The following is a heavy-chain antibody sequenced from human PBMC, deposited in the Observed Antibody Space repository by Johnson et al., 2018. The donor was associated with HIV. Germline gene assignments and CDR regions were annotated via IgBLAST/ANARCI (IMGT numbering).Heavy chain of an antibody. CDR2: ISYDGSNK. CDR1: GFTFSSSA. Sequence: VQLVESGGGVVQPGKSLRLSCAASGFTFSSSAMHWVRQAPGKGLEWVAVISYDGSNKYYADSVKGRLTISRDNSKNTLYLQMSSLRAEDTALYYCARERAVTTKGYDEDAFDIWGQGTMVTVSS. CDR3: ARERAVTTKGYDEDAFDI. J-gene: IGHJ3*02. D-gene: IGHD4-17*01. V-gene: IGHV3-30-3*01.